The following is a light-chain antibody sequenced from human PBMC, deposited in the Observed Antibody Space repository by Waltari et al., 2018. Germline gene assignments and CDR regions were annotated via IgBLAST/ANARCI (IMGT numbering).Light chain of an antibody. V-gene: IGKV1-NL1*01. Sequence: DIQMNQSPSSLSASVGDRVTITCRASQGISNSLAWYQQKPGKAPKLLLYAASRLESGVPSRFSGSGSGTDYTLTISSLQPEDFATYYCQQYYSTPPITFGQGTRLEIK. J-gene: IGKJ5*01. CDR2: AAS. CDR3: QQYYSTPPIT. CDR1: QGISNS.